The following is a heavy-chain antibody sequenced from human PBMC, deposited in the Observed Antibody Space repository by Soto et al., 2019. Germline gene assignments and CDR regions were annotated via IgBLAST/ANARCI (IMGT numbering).Heavy chain of an antibody. J-gene: IGHJ3*02. CDR3: ARPSITMRANVDAFDI. CDR2: IYPGDSDT. CDR1: GYSFTSYW. V-gene: IGHV5-51*01. Sequence: PGESLKISCKGSGYSFTSYWIGWVRQMPGKGLEWMGIIYPGDSDTRYSPSFQGQVTISADKSISTAYLQWSSLKASDTAMYYCARPSITMRANVDAFDIWGQGTMVTVSS. D-gene: IGHD3-22*01.